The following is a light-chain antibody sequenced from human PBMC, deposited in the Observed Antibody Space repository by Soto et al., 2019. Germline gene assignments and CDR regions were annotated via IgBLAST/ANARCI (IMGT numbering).Light chain of an antibody. CDR3: QQLTDWPPQWT. J-gene: IGKJ1*01. Sequence: EVVLTQSPYTLSLPPGERATLSCRASQSISSYLAWYQQKPGQAPRLLIYDASSRATGIPARFSGSGSGTDFTLTISSLEPEDFAVYYCQQLTDWPPQWTFGQGTKVEIK. CDR2: DAS. CDR1: QSISSY. V-gene: IGKV3-11*01.